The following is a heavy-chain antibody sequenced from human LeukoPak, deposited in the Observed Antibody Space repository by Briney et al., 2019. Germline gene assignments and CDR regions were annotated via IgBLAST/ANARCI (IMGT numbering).Heavy chain of an antibody. CDR2: IYDSGST. CDR1: GGSISSNNYF. CDR3: QSRFLEWLLDY. V-gene: IGHV4-39*01. D-gene: IGHD3-3*01. J-gene: IGHJ4*02. Sequence: SSQTLSLTCTVSGGSISSNNYFWGWIRQPPGKGLEWIGSIYDSGSTYYNPSLKSRVTISVDTSKNQFSLKLNTVTAADTAMYYCQSRFLEWLLDYWGQGTLVTVSS.